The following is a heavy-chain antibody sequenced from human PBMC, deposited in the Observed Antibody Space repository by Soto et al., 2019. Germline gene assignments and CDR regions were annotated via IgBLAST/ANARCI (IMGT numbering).Heavy chain of an antibody. J-gene: IGHJ6*02. D-gene: IGHD2-21*02. Sequence: ASVKVSCKASGYTFTSYDINWVRQATGQGLEWMGWMSPNSGNTGYAQKFQGRVTMTRNTSRSTAYMELSRLRSEDTAVYYCARDFGGNLGYYYYGMLVWGQGTTGTVSS. CDR2: MSPNSGNT. CDR3: ARDFGGNLGYYYYGMLV. V-gene: IGHV1-8*01. CDR1: GYTFTSYD.